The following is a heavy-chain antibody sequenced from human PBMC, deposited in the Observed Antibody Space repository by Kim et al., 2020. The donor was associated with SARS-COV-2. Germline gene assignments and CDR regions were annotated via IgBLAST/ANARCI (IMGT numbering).Heavy chain of an antibody. D-gene: IGHD3-16*01. J-gene: IGHJ3*02. V-gene: IGHV4-34*01. CDR3: ARFHPPGGRVAFDI. CDR1: GGSFSGYY. Sequence: SETLSLTCAVSGGSFSGYYWSWIRQPPGKRLEWIGEIKDSGITNYNPSLKSRVTISVDTSQNQFSLKLSSVTAADTAVYYCARFHPPGGRVAFDIWGQGT. CDR2: IKDSGIT.